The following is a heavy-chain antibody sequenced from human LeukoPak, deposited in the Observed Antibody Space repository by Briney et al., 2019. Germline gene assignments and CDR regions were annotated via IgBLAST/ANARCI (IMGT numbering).Heavy chain of an antibody. CDR2: ISGYNGNT. CDR1: GYTFTSYG. V-gene: IGHV1-18*01. CDR3: ARDATYYYDSSGYYGKY. Sequence: ASVKVSCKGSGYTFTSYGISWVRQAPGRGLECMGWISGYNGNTNYAQKLQGRVTMTTDTSTSTAYMQLRSLRSDDTAVYYCARDATYYYDSSGYYGKYWGQGTLVTVSS. D-gene: IGHD3-22*01. J-gene: IGHJ4*02.